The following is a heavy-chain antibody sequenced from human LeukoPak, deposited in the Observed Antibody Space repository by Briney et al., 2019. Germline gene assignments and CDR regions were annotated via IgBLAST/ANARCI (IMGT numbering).Heavy chain of an antibody. J-gene: IGHJ4*02. Sequence: TGGSLRLSCAASGFTFSSYAMSWVRQAPGKGLEWVSAISGSGGSTYYADSVKGRFTISRDNPKNTLYLQMNSLRAEDTAVYYCAKGGSSGYYYDFDYWGQGTLVTVSS. CDR1: GFTFSSYA. CDR3: AKGGSSGYYYDFDY. D-gene: IGHD3-22*01. CDR2: ISGSGGST. V-gene: IGHV3-23*01.